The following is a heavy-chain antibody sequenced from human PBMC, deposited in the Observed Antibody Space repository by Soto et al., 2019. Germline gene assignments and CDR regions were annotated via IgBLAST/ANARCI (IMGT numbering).Heavy chain of an antibody. J-gene: IGHJ6*02. V-gene: IGHV1-46*01. Sequence: DSVKVSCKASGYTFTSYYMHWVRQAPGQGLEWTGIINPSGGSTSYAQKFQGRVTMTRDTSTSTVYMELSSLRSEDTAVYYCARFRETNSADLDKKDVSSQRTTDIGSS. CDR2: INPSGGST. D-gene: IGHD3-10*01. CDR1: GYTFTSYY. CDR3: ARFRETNSADLDKKDV.